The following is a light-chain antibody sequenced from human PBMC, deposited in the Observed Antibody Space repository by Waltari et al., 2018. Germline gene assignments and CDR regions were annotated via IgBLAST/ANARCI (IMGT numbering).Light chain of an antibody. CDR2: GAS. V-gene: IGKV3-15*01. CDR3: QQYSTWPPWT. Sequence: DMVTTQSPATLSVSPGERATLSCRTSQSVNSNLAWYQQKPGQAPRLLVFGASTRATGIPARFTGSGSGTEFTLTISSLQSKDFAIYYCQQYSTWPPWTFGQGTKVDIK. CDR1: QSVNSN. J-gene: IGKJ1*01.